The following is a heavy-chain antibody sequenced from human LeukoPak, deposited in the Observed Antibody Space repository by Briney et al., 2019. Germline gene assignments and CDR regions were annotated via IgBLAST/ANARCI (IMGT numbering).Heavy chain of an antibody. J-gene: IGHJ4*02. CDR3: ARVREDPYYYDSSGYYYFDY. Sequence: GGSLRLSCAASGFTFSSYWMSWVRQAPGKGLEWVSSISSSSSYIYYADSVKGRFTISRDNAKNSLYLQMNSLRAEDTAVYYCARVREDPYYYDSSGYYYFDYWGQGTLVTVSS. V-gene: IGHV3-21*01. CDR1: GFTFSSYW. D-gene: IGHD3-22*01. CDR2: ISSSSSYI.